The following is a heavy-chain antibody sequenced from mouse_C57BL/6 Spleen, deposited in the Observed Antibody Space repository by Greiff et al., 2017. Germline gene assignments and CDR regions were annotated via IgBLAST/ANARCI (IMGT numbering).Heavy chain of an antibody. J-gene: IGHJ1*03. CDR1: GYSITSGYY. V-gene: IGHV3-6*01. D-gene: IGHD1-1*01. CDR3: ARPLYGSSYGWYFDV. CDR2: ISYDGSN. Sequence: VQLQQSGPGLVKPSQSLSLTCSVTGYSITSGYYWNWIRQFPGNKLEWMGYISYDGSNNYNPSLKNRISITRDPSKNQFFLKLNSVTTEDTATYYCARPLYGSSYGWYFDVWGTGTTVTVSS.